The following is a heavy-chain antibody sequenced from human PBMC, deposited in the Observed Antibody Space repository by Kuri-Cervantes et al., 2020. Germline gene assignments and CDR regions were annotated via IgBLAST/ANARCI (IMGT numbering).Heavy chain of an antibody. D-gene: IGHD1-26*01. CDR2: ISWNGVTT. CDR3: TRDDGTY. CDR1: GFNFDEYG. V-gene: IGHV3-20*04. Sequence: GGSLRLSCAASGFNFDEYGMSWVRQPPGKGLEWVSGISWNGVTTGYAESVQGRFTISRDKAKNSLYLQMSSLRSDDTAVYYCTRDDGTYWGQGTLVTVLL. J-gene: IGHJ4*02.